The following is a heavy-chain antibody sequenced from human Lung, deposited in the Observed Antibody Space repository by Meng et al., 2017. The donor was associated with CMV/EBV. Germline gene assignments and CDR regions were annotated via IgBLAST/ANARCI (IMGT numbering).Heavy chain of an antibody. CDR2: VYHSGST. D-gene: IGHD2-21*02. V-gene: IGHV4-4*02. Sequence: LQGEEPGSVTPTGTRPLPRGVVGCAISMSNWLGWVSQPPGKGLEWIGEVYHSGSTNYNPSLKSRGTITVDESKNQYSLKLSSVTAADTAVDYCARVVTALWGYYFDYWGQGTLVTVSS. CDR1: GCAISMSNW. CDR3: ARVVTALWGYYFDY. J-gene: IGHJ4*02.